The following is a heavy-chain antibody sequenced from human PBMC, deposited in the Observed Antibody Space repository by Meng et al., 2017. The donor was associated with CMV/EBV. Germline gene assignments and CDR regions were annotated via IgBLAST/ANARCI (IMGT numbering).Heavy chain of an antibody. Sequence: YYLHGGGQAPGQGLEWRGGINPTSGVQTYAQKFQGRVTMTRDTSISTGYMELTRLRPDSTAVYYRARGGGNRYCNTTLCQKNNWFDPWGQGTLVTVSS. CDR1: YY. V-gene: IGHV1-2*02. J-gene: IGHJ5*02. CDR3: ARGGGNRYCNTTLCQKNNWFDP. D-gene: IGHD2/OR15-2a*01. CDR2: INPTSGVQ.